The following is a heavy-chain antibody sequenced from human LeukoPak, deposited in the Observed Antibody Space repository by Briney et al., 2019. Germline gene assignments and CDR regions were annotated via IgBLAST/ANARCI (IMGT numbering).Heavy chain of an antibody. J-gene: IGHJ4*02. CDR1: GFTFSSYA. D-gene: IGHD3-10*01. CDR3: ARDAGFSNEDY. V-gene: IGHV3-7*01. CDR2: INPDGGDK. Sequence: GGSLRLSCAASGFTFSSYAMSWVRQAPGKGLEWVANINPDGGDKYYADSVRGRFTISRDNAGNSLYLQMHSLRVEDTAVYYCARDAGFSNEDYWGQGTLVTVSS.